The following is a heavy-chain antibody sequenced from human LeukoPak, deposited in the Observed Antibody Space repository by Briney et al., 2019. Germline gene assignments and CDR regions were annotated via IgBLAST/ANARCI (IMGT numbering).Heavy chain of an antibody. J-gene: IGHJ4*02. V-gene: IGHV4-59*01. CDR1: GFTFSSYW. CDR2: IYYSGST. CDR3: ARYSYGGSYFDY. Sequence: GSLRLSCAASGFTFSSYWMSWIRQPPGKGLEWIGYIYYSGSTNYNPSLKSRVTISVDTSKNQFSLKLTSVTAADTAVYYCARYSYGGSYFDYWGQGTLVTVSS. D-gene: IGHD5-18*01.